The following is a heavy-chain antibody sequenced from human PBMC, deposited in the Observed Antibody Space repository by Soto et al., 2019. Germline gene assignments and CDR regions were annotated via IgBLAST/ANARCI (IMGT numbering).Heavy chain of an antibody. D-gene: IGHD3-10*01. CDR3: ARDQRFGELAPYFDY. J-gene: IGHJ4*02. V-gene: IGHV3-48*02. CDR1: GFTFSSYS. CDR2: ISSSSSTI. Sequence: GGSLRLSCAASGFTFSSYSMNWVRQAPGKGLEWVSYISSSSSTIYYADSVKGRFTISRDNAKNSLYLQMNSLRDEDTAVYYCARDQRFGELAPYFDYWGQGTLVTVSS.